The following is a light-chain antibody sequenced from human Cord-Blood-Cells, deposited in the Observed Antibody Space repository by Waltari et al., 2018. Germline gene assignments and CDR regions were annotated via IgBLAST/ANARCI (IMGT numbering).Light chain of an antibody. V-gene: IGLV2-14*01. CDR2: DVS. CDR3: SSYTSSSTLEV. Sequence: QSALTQPASVSGSPGQSITISCPGTSSDVGGYNYVSWYQQHPGKAPKLMIYDVSNRPTGVSNRFSGSKSGNTASLTISGLQAWYAADYYCSSYTSSSTLEVFGGGTKLTVL. J-gene: IGLJ2*01. CDR1: SSDVGGYNY.